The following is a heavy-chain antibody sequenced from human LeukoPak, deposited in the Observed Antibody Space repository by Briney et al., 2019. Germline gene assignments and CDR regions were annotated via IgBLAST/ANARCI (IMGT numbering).Heavy chain of an antibody. D-gene: IGHD6-13*01. CDR1: GGSFSGYF. V-gene: IGHV4-59*01. J-gene: IGHJ5*01. CDR2: IYYSGST. Sequence: PSEALSLTCAVSGGSFSGYFWNWIRQPPGKGLEWLGYIYYSGSTNYNPSLKSRVTISVDTSKNQFSLKLSSVTAADTATYYCARSRSISYSSSWYDFWGQGTLVTVSS. CDR3: ARSRSISYSSSWYDF.